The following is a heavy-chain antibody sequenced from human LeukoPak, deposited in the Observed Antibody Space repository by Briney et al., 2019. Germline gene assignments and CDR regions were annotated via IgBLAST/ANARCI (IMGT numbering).Heavy chain of an antibody. CDR3: ARDSTTLGYCSSTSCMNWFDP. Sequence: GASVEVSCKASGYTFTSYGISWVRQAPGQGLEWMGWISAYNGNTNYAQKLQGRVTMTTDTSTSTAYMELRSLRSDDTAVYYCARDSTTLGYCSSTSCMNWFDPWGQGTLVTVSS. V-gene: IGHV1-18*04. CDR2: ISAYNGNT. CDR1: GYTFTSYG. D-gene: IGHD2-2*01. J-gene: IGHJ5*02.